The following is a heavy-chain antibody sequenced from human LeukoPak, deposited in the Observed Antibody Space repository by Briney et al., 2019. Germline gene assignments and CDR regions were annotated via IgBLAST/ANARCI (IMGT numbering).Heavy chain of an antibody. V-gene: IGHV3-30*03. CDR2: ISYDGSNK. CDR1: GFTFSSYG. CDR3: ARDPRDIVVVVAATVGNWFDP. Sequence: GGSLRLSCAASGFTFSSYGMHWVRQAPGKGLEWVAVISYDGSNKYYADSVKGRFTISRDNSKNTLYLQMNSLRAEDTAVYYCARDPRDIVVVVAATVGNWFDPWGQGTLVTVSS. J-gene: IGHJ5*02. D-gene: IGHD2-15*01.